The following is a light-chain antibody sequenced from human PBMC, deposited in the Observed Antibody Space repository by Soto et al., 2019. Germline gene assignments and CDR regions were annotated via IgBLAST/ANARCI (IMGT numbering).Light chain of an antibody. CDR1: RSNIGSNH. CDR2: RSD. V-gene: IGLV1-47*01. Sequence: QSVLTQTPSASGTPGQRVTISCSGSRSNIGSNHVYWYQKLPGTAPKLLIYRSDQRPSGVPDRFSGSKSGTSASLAISGLRSEDEADYYCAAWDDSLSGEAFGGGTKLTVL. CDR3: AAWDDSLSGEA. J-gene: IGLJ2*01.